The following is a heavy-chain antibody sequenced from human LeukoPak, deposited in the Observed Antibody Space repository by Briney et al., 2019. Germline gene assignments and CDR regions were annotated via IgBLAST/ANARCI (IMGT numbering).Heavy chain of an antibody. CDR1: GFTFSSYD. Sequence: GGSLRPSCAASGFTFSSYDLSWVRQAPGKGLECVAAIDRGVGSTYYADSVKGRFTISRDNSKNTLYLQMNSLRAEDTAVYYCAKDVGFYYDSSFDYWGQGTLVTVSS. CDR2: IDRGVGST. CDR3: AKDVGFYYDSSFDY. V-gene: IGHV3-23*01. J-gene: IGHJ4*02. D-gene: IGHD3-22*01.